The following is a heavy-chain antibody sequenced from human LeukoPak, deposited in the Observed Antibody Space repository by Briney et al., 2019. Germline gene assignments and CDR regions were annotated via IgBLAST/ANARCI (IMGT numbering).Heavy chain of an antibody. CDR2: IYTSGST. J-gene: IGHJ5*02. Sequence: SETLSLTCTVSGGSISSGSYYWNWIRQPAGKGLEWIGRIYTSGSTNYNPSLKSRVTMSVDTSKNQFSLKLSSVTAADTAVYYRARSGTSITMVRGVTNYYNWFDPWGQGTLVTVSS. V-gene: IGHV4-61*02. D-gene: IGHD3-10*01. CDR3: ARSGTSITMVRGVTNYYNWFDP. CDR1: GGSISSGSYY.